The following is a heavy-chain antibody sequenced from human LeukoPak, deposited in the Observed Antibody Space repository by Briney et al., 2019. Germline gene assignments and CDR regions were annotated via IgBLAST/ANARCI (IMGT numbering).Heavy chain of an antibody. CDR2: LNSDGNNT. J-gene: IGHJ4*02. CDR1: GFTFNTYW. V-gene: IGHV3-74*01. CDR3: ARVAGGSQPYYFDY. Sequence: GGSLRLSCAASGFTFNTYWMHWVRQAPGKGLAWVSRLNSDGNNTAYADSVKGRFTISRDNAKNTLHLQMNSLRAEDTAVYYCARVAGGSQPYYFDYWGQGTLVTVSS. D-gene: IGHD1-26*01.